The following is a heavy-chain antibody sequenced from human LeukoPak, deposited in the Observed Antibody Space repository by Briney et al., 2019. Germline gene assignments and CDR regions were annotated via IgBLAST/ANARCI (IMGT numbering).Heavy chain of an antibody. CDR1: GFTFSSYA. J-gene: IGHJ6*03. Sequence: GGSLRLSCAASGFTFSSYAMHWVRQAPGKELEWVAVISYDGSNKYYADSVKGRFTISRDNSKNTLYLQMNSLRAEDTAVYYCARFGLRGDMDVWGKGTTVTVSS. CDR3: ARFGLRGDMDV. D-gene: IGHD3-10*01. V-gene: IGHV3-30-3*01. CDR2: ISYDGSNK.